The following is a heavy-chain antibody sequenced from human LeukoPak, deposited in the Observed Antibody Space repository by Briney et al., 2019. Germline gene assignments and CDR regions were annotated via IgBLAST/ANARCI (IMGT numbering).Heavy chain of an antibody. J-gene: IGHJ5*02. CDR3: ARERSYYDNWFDP. V-gene: IGHV4-59*01. CDR1: GGSISSYH. CDR2: IYYSGST. Sequence: SETLSLTCTVSGGSISSYHWSWIRQPPGKGLEWIGYIYYSGSTNYNPSLKSRVTISVDTSKNQFSLKLSSVTAADTAVYYCARERSYYDNWFDPWGQGTLVTVSS. D-gene: IGHD3-10*01.